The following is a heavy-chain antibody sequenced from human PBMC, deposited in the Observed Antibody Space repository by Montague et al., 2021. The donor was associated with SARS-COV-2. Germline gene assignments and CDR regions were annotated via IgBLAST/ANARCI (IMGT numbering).Heavy chain of an antibody. CDR2: INEDGSQK. Sequence: SLSLSCAASGFPFTTHWMNWVRQAPGKGLEWVANINEDGSQKYYIDSVKGRFTISRDNARNSLFLQMTGLRAEDTAVYYCTALRRTDPFDYWGQGNLVTVSS. D-gene: IGHD2-21*02. V-gene: IGHV3-7*01. J-gene: IGHJ4*02. CDR3: TALRRTDPFDY. CDR1: GFPFTTHW.